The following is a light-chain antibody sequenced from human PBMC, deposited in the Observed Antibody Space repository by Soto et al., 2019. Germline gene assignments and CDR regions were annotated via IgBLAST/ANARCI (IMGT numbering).Light chain of an antibody. CDR1: QSVSSSH. V-gene: IGKV3-20*01. CDR3: QLYGNSPPIT. J-gene: IGKJ5*01. Sequence: IVFTQSPGTLSLSPGERATLSCRASQSVSSSHLAWYQHKPGQAPRLLIYAASSRATGSPDRFSGGGSGTDFTLTISRLEPEDFAVYYCQLYGNSPPITFGQGTDWRL. CDR2: AAS.